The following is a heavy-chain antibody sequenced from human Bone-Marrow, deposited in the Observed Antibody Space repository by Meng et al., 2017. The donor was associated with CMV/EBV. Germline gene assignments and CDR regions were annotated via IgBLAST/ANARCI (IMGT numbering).Heavy chain of an antibody. V-gene: IGHV3-21*01. CDR3: ARDFSVVPAGRYFDY. CDR1: GFTFSSYS. J-gene: IGHJ4*02. CDR2: ISSSSSYI. Sequence: GESLKISCAASGFTFSSYSMNWVRQAPGKGLEWVSSISSSSSYIYYADSVKGRFTISRDNAKNSLYLQMNSLRVEDTAVYYCARDFSVVPAGRYFDYWGQGTLVTVSS. D-gene: IGHD2-8*01.